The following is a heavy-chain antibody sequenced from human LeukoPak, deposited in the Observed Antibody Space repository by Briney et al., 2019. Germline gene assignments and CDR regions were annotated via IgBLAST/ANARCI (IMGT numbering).Heavy chain of an antibody. CDR1: GGSISSSSYY. Sequence: PSETLSLTCTVSGGSISSSSYYWGWIRQPPGKGLEWIGSIYYSGSTYYNPSLKSQVTISVDTSKNQFSLKLSSVTAADTAVYYCARLVGYSGYDWGHFDYWGQGTLVTVSS. V-gene: IGHV4-39*01. CDR2: IYYSGST. J-gene: IGHJ4*02. CDR3: ARLVGYSGYDWGHFDY. D-gene: IGHD5-12*01.